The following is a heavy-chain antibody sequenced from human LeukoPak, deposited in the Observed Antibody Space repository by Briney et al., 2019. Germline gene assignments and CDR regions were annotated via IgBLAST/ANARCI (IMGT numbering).Heavy chain of an antibody. Sequence: GGSLRLSCAASGFTFSDYYMSWIRQAPGQGLEWVSYISSSSSYTNYADSVKGRFTISRDNAKNSLYLQMNSLRAEDTAVYYCAREGDYGDYARSFAFDIWGQGTMVTVSS. V-gene: IGHV3-11*05. J-gene: IGHJ3*02. CDR3: AREGDYGDYARSFAFDI. CDR1: GFTFSDYY. CDR2: ISSSSSYT. D-gene: IGHD4-17*01.